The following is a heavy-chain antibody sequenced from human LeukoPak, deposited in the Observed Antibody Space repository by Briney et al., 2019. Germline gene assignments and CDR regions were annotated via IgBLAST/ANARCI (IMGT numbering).Heavy chain of an antibody. Sequence: LSLTCTVSGGSISSGGYYWSWIRQHPGKGLEWIGYIYYSGSTYYNPSLKSRVTISVDTSKNQFSLKLSSVTAADTAVYYCASIKWGSDYYYGMDVWGQGTTVAVSS. D-gene: IGHD7-27*01. CDR1: GGSISSGGYY. V-gene: IGHV4-31*03. CDR2: IYYSGST. CDR3: ASIKWGSDYYYGMDV. J-gene: IGHJ6*02.